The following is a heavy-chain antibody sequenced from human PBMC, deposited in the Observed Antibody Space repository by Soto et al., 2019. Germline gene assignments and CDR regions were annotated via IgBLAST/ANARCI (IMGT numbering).Heavy chain of an antibody. Sequence: QVQLLESGPGLVKPSQTLSLTCSVSGDSISTVDYFWAWIRQPPGQALEYIGYIYKSATTYYNPSFESRVAISLDTSKSQFSLNVTSVTAADTDVYFCARGRYCLTGRCFPNWFDSWGQGTLVTVSS. CDR1: GDSISTVDYF. CDR2: IYKSATT. J-gene: IGHJ5*01. D-gene: IGHD2-15*01. CDR3: ARGRYCLTGRCFPNWFDS. V-gene: IGHV4-30-4*01.